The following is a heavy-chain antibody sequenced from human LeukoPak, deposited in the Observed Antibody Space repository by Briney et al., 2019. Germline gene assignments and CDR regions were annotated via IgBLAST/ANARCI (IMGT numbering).Heavy chain of an antibody. CDR3: ATSDAYNRGWFDP. J-gene: IGHJ5*02. Sequence: SETLSLTCTVSGYSISSGNYWGWIRQPPGKGLEWIGNIYHTRSTYYNPSLKSRVTISVDTSKNYFSLNLTSVTAADTAVYYCATSDAYNRGWFDPWCQGTLVTVSS. D-gene: IGHD5-24*01. CDR2: IYHTRST. CDR1: GYSISSGNY. V-gene: IGHV4-38-2*02.